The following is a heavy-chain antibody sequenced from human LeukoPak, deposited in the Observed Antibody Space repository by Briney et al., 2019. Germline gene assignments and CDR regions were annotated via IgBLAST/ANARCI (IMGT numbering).Heavy chain of an antibody. CDR2: IIPIFGTA. CDR1: GGTFSSYA. D-gene: IGHD1-7*01. Sequence: SVKVSCKASGGTFSSYAISWVRQAPGQGLEWMGGIIPIFGTANYAQKFQGRVTITADKSTSTAYMELSSLRSEDTAVYYCARDPPPDNWNYIGTGRYDYWGQGTLVTVSS. V-gene: IGHV1-69*06. J-gene: IGHJ4*02. CDR3: ARDPPPDNWNYIGTGRYDY.